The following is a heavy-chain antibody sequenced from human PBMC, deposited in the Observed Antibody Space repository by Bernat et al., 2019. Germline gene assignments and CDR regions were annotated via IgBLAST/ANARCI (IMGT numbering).Heavy chain of an antibody. J-gene: IGHJ4*02. CDR3: ASDSSSWYGVDY. D-gene: IGHD6-13*01. Sequence: EVQLVESGGGLVQPGGSLRLSCAASGFTVSSYYMSWVRQAPGKGLEWVSVIYSGGSTYYADSVKGRFTISRDNSKNTLYLQMNSLRAEDTAVYYCASDSSSWYGVDYWGQGTLVTVSS. V-gene: IGHV3-66*01. CDR2: IYSGGST. CDR1: GFTVSSYY.